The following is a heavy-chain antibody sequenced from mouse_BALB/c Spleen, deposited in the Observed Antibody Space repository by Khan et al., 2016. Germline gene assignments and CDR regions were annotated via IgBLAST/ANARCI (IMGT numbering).Heavy chain of an antibody. V-gene: IGHV3-6*02. CDR1: GYSITSGYY. CDR3: ARDPFYCFGSSYWYFDV. J-gene: IGHJ1*01. CDR2: ISYDGSN. Sequence: EVQLQESGPGLVKPSQSLSLTCSVTGYSITSGYYWNWIRQFPGNKLEWMGYISYDGSNNYNPSLKNRISITRDTSKNQFFLKLNSVTTEDTATYYCARDPFYCFGSSYWYFDVWGAGTTVTVSS. D-gene: IGHD1-1*01.